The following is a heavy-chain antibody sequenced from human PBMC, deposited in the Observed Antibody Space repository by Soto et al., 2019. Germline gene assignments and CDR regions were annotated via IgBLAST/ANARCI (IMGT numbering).Heavy chain of an antibody. CDR2: ISSSSSTI. CDR1: GFTFSSYS. J-gene: IGHJ6*02. CDR3: ARVPEWELLPGDYYYGMDV. D-gene: IGHD1-26*01. Sequence: GGSLRLSCAASGFTFSSYSMNWVRQAPGKGLEWVSYISSSSSTIYYADSVKGRFTISRDNTKNSLYLQMNSLRDEDTAVYYCARVPEWELLPGDYYYGMDVWGQGTTVTVSS. V-gene: IGHV3-48*02.